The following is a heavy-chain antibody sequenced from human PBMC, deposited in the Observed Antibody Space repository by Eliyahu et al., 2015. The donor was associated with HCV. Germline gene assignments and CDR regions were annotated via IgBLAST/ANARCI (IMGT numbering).Heavy chain of an antibody. CDR1: GFTFSSYG. J-gene: IGHJ4*02. Sequence: QVQLVESGGGVVQPGGSLRLSCAASGFTFSSYGMHWVRQAPGKGLEGVAFIRYDGSNKYYADSVKGRFTISRDNSKNTLYLQMNSLRAEDTAVYYCAKDLSLGSLDYWGQGTLVTVSS. CDR3: AKDLSLGSLDY. D-gene: IGHD3-16*01. CDR2: IRYDGSNK. V-gene: IGHV3-30*02.